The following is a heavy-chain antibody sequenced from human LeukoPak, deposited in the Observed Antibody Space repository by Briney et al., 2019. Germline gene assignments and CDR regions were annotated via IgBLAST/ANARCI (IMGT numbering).Heavy chain of an antibody. CDR2: IKSNTDDGTA. Sequence: GGSLRLSCAASVFTFCKAWISCVREAPGKGREWGGRIKSNTDDGTADYAARVKGRFTISRNDSKNTLYLQMNSLKTEDTAVYYCNKYGGLFDYWVEGARVSVSS. CDR3: NKYGGLFDY. CDR1: VFTFCKAW. V-gene: IGHV3-15*01. J-gene: IGHJ4*02. D-gene: IGHD3-10*01.